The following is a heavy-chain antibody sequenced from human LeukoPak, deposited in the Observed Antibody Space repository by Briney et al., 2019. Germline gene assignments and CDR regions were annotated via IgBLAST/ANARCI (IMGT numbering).Heavy chain of an antibody. V-gene: IGHV4-38-2*02. CDR2: IYHSGST. J-gene: IGHJ4*02. CDR1: GYSISSGYY. CDR3: ARDRGSRAGPNYFFDY. Sequence: PSETLSLTCTVSGYSISSGYYWGWIRQPPGKGLEWIGSIYHSGSTYYNPSLKSRVSTSIDSSKSVFSLRLTSVSAADTAVYYCARDRGSRAGPNYFFDYWGQGTLVTVSS. D-gene: IGHD6-13*01.